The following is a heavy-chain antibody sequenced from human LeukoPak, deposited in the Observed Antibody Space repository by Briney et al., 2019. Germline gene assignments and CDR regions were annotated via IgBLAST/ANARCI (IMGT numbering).Heavy chain of an antibody. CDR1: GFTFSSYG. CDR3: AKPGRNSEYSYDPWYFDL. V-gene: IGHV3-30*18. Sequence: GGSLRLSCAASGFTFSSYGMHWVRQAPGKGLEWVAIISYDGSNKYYADSVKGRFTISRDNSKDTLYLQMNSLRAEDTAVYYCAKPGRNSEYSYDPWYFDLWGRGTWSLSPQ. J-gene: IGHJ2*01. CDR2: ISYDGSNK. D-gene: IGHD5-18*01.